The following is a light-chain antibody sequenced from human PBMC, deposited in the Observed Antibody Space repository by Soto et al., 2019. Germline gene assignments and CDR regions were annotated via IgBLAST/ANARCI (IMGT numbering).Light chain of an antibody. Sequence: EIVLTQSPGTLSLSPGERATLSCRASQSVSSSYLAWYQQKPGQAPRLLIYGASNRATGIPDRFRSSGSGTDFTLTISRLEPQDFAVYYCQQYGSTPPYSFGQGTKLEIK. V-gene: IGKV3-20*01. CDR1: QSVSSSY. CDR3: QQYGSTPPYS. CDR2: GAS. J-gene: IGKJ2*03.